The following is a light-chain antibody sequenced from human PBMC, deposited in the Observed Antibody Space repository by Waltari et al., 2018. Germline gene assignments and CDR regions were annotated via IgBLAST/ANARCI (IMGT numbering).Light chain of an antibody. V-gene: IGLV2-23*01. CDR2: EDN. Sequence: QSALTQPASVSGSPGQSITISCTGSRSEVGRYDLFSWYQQHPEKAPQVIIFEDNKRPSGVSDRFSGSKSGNTASLTIAGLRAEDEADYYCCSYADSWTWVFGGGTKLTVL. CDR3: CSYADSWTWV. CDR1: RSEVGRYDL. J-gene: IGLJ3*02.